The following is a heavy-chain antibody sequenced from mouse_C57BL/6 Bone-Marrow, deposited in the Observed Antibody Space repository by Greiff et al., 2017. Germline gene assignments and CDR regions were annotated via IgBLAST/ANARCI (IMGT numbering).Heavy chain of an antibody. CDR1: GYTFTSYW. V-gene: IGHV1-7*01. CDR2: INPSSGYT. CDR3: ARRIYYYGSSYVDWYFDV. D-gene: IGHD1-1*01. J-gene: IGHJ1*03. Sequence: QVQLQQSGAELAKPGASVKLSCKASGYTFTSYWMHWVKQRPGQGLEWIGYINPSSGYTKYNQKFKDKATLTADKSSSTAYMQLSSRTYEDSAVYYCARRIYYYGSSYVDWYFDVWGTGTTVTVSS.